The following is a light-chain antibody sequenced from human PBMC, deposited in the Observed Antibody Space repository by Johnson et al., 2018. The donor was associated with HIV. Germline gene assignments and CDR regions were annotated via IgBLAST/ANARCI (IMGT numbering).Light chain of an antibody. V-gene: IGLV1-51*02. CDR1: SSNIGSNY. Sequence: QSALTQPPSVSAAPGQKVTISCSGSSSNIGSNYVSWYQQFPGTTPKLLIYENNKRPSGIPDRFSGSKSGTSATLGITGLQTGDEADYYCGTWDTSLSACYVFGTGTKVTVL. CDR3: GTWDTSLSACYV. CDR2: ENN. J-gene: IGLJ1*01.